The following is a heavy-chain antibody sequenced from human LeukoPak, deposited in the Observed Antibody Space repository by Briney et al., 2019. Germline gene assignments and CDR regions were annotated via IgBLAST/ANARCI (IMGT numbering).Heavy chain of an antibody. J-gene: IGHJ4*02. CDR1: GYTFTGYY. V-gene: IGHV1-46*01. CDR3: ARAWQWLRSYYFDY. Sequence: GASVKVSCKASGYTFTGYYMHWVRQAPGQGLEWMGIINPSGGSTSYAQKFQGRVTMTRDTSTSTVYMELSSLRSEDTAVYYCARAWQWLRSYYFDYWGQGTWSPSPQ. CDR2: INPSGGST. D-gene: IGHD5-12*01.